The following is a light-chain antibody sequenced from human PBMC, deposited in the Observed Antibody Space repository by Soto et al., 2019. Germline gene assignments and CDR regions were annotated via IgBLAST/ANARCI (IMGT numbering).Light chain of an antibody. CDR1: QSVNRF. J-gene: IGKJ1*01. V-gene: IGKV1-39*01. CDR3: QQSYSSPQT. CDR2: GAS. Sequence: DIQMTQSPSSLSASVGDRVSITCRAGQSVNRFLNWYQQKPGKAPKLLIYGASSLQSGVPSRFSGSGSGTDFTLTISSLQPEDFATYYCQQSYSSPQTFGQGTNVEIK.